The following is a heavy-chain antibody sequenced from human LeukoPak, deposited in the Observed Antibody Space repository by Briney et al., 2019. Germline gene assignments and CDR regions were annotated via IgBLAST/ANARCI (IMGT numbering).Heavy chain of an antibody. D-gene: IGHD6-13*01. J-gene: IGHJ6*03. CDR2: ISSSSSYI. V-gene: IGHV3-21*01. CDR1: GFTFSSYS. Sequence: PGGSLRLSCAASGFTFSSYSMNWVRQAPGKGLEWVSSISSSSSYIYYADSVKGRFTISRDNAKNSLYLQMNSLRAEDTAVYYCARVVISSWRYYYYYMDVWGKGTTVTVSS. CDR3: ARVVISSWRYYYYYMDV.